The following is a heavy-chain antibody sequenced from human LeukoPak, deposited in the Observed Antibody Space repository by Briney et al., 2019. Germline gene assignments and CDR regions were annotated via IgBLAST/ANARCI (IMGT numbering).Heavy chain of an antibody. CDR2: ITSTGTTT. Sequence: ASVTVSCKASDYTFTSYYMHWVRHAPGQGLERMGIITSTGTTTICAQKFQGRVTMTRDTSTSTVYMDLSSLRSDDTAVYYCATEYVRTHYFDWWGQGTLVTVSS. CDR1: DYTFTSYY. J-gene: IGHJ4*02. CDR3: ATEYVRTHYFDW. V-gene: IGHV1-46*01. D-gene: IGHD3-16*01.